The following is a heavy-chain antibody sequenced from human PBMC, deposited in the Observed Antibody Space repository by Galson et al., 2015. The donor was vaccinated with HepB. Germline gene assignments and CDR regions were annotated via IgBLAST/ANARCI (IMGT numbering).Heavy chain of an antibody. CDR2: ISSSSRHI. CDR1: GLTFSDYS. Sequence: SLRLSCAVSGLTFSDYSMNWVRQAPGKGLEWVSYISSSSRHIYYADFVKGRFTISRDNAKKSLNLQMNSLRDEDTAVYYCVRSYDYGYNWFDPWGQGTLVTVSS. V-gene: IGHV3-48*02. D-gene: IGHD4-17*01. CDR3: VRSYDYGYNWFDP. J-gene: IGHJ5*02.